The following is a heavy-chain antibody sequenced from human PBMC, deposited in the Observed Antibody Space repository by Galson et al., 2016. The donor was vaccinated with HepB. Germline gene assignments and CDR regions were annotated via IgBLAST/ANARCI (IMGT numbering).Heavy chain of an antibody. CDR3: ARDNTGWYEGDY. J-gene: IGHJ4*02. V-gene: IGHV1-46*01. Sequence: SVKVSCKASGYTFTSYYVHWVRRAPGQGLEWMGMINPSGGSTTYAQKFQDRVTLTRDTSTSTVYMQLSSLKSGDTAMYYCARDNTGWYEGDYWGQGTLVTV. D-gene: IGHD6-19*01. CDR1: GYTFTSYY. CDR2: INPSGGST.